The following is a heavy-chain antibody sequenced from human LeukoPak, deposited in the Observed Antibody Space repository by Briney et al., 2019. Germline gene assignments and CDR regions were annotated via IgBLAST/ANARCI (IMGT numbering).Heavy chain of an antibody. CDR1: CGYIRSYY. J-gene: IGHJ5*02. CDR3: ARSGYSPTPFDP. CDR2: IYTSGST. V-gene: IGHV4-4*09. Sequence: SSTPSLISTYSCGYIRSYYWSWIRQPPGQGQEWIGYIYTSGSTNYNPSLKSRVTISVDTSKNQFSLKLSSVTAADTAVYYCARSGYSPTPFDPWGQGTLVTASS. D-gene: IGHD6-13*01.